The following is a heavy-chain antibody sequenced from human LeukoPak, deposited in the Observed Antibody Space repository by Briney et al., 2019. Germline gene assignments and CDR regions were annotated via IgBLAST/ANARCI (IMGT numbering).Heavy chain of an antibody. CDR1: GYTFTGYY. CDR2: INPNSGGT. V-gene: IGHV1-2*02. D-gene: IGHD6-19*01. Sequence: ASVKVSCKASGYTFTGYYMHWVRQAPGQGLEWMGWINPNSGGTNYAQKFQGRVTMTRDTSISTAYMELSRLRSDDTAVYYCARGSGSNYYYYMDVWGKGTTVTVSS. J-gene: IGHJ6*03. CDR3: ARGSGSNYYYYMDV.